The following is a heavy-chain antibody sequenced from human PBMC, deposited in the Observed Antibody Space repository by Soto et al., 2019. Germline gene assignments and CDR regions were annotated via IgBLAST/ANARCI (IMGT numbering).Heavy chain of an antibody. J-gene: IGHJ3*02. CDR1: GLTIIHSW. V-gene: IGHV3-15*01. Sequence: RGELRDSHGGSGLTIIHSWMICFRPARGKGLEEVGRIKSKTDSGTTDYAAPVNGRFTISRDDSKNTLYLQMNSLKTEDTAVYYCTTGALVLLLFGELTDVAFDIWGQGTMVTV. D-gene: IGHD3-10*01. CDR2: IKSKTDSGTT. CDR3: TTGALVLLLFGELTDVAFDI.